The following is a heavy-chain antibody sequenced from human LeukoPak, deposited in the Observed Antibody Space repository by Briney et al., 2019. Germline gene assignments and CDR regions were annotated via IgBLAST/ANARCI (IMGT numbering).Heavy chain of an antibody. CDR1: GGSISSYY. J-gene: IGHJ2*01. CDR2: IYYSGST. V-gene: IGHV4-59*01. Sequence: SETLSLTCTVSGGSISSYYWSWIRQPPGKGLEWIGYIYYSGSTNYNPSLKSRVTIPVDTSKNQFSLKLSSVTAADTAVYYCARRGANSGSYSHFDLWGRGTLVTVSA. CDR3: ARRGANSGSYSHFDL. D-gene: IGHD1-26*01.